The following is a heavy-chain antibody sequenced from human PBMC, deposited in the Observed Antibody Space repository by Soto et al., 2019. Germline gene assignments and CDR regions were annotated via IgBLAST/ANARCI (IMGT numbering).Heavy chain of an antibody. CDR2: INHSGST. J-gene: IGHJ6*03. CDR3: ARGHCSSTSCYPTSDYYYMDV. Sequence: SETLSLTCAVYGGSFSGYYWSWIRQPPGKGLEWIGEINHSGSTNYNPSLKSRVTISVDTSKNQFSLKLSSVTAADTAVYYCARGHCSSTSCYPTSDYYYMDVWGKGTTVTVSS. V-gene: IGHV4-34*01. CDR1: GGSFSGYY. D-gene: IGHD2-2*01.